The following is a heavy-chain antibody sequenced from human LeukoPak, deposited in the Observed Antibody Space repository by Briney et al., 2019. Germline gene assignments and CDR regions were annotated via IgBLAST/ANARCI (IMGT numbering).Heavy chain of an antibody. CDR3: ARVYRLLAF. D-gene: IGHD2-2*01. J-gene: IGHJ4*02. CDR1: GFTFGDYY. V-gene: IGHV3-11*01. CDR2: IGTSGNDL. Sequence: PGRSLRLSCAASGFTFGDYYMTWIRQAPGKGLEWISYIGTSGNDLYYADSVKGRFTTSRDDAKNSLYLEMRSLRDEDTAVYYCARVYRLLAFWGQGTLVTVSS.